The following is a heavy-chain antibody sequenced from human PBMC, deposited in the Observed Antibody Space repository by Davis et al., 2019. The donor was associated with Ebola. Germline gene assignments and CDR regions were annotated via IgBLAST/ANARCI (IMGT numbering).Heavy chain of an antibody. V-gene: IGHV3-23*01. D-gene: IGHD2-15*01. CDR3: TCSGTSRSLAYYYYGMDV. Sequence: PGGSLRLSCAASGFTFSSYAMSWVRQAPGKGLEWVSAISGSGGSTYYADSVKGRFTISRDNSKNTLFLQMNSLRAEDTAVYYCTCSGTSRSLAYYYYGMDVWGKGTTVTVSS. J-gene: IGHJ6*04. CDR2: ISGSGGST. CDR1: GFTFSSYA.